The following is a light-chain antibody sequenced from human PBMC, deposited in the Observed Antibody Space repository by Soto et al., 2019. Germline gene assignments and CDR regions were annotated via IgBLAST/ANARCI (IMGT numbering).Light chain of an antibody. V-gene: IGLV2-14*01. CDR1: SSDVGGYNY. CDR2: EVS. J-gene: IGLJ1*01. Sequence: QSALTQPASVSGSPGQSITISCTGTSSDVGGYNYVSWYQQHPGKAPKLMIYEVSNRPSGVSNRFSGSKSGNTASLTISGLQAEDEADYYCSSYTSSAHVDDFGTGTKDTV. CDR3: SSYTSSAHVDD.